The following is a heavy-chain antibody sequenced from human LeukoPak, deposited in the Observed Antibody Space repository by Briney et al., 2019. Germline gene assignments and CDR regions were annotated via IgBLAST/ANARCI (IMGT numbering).Heavy chain of an antibody. J-gene: IGHJ4*02. CDR2: IYWDDDK. Sequence: ESGPTLVKPTQALMQTHTLPRFSLSTSGVGVGWIRQPPGKALEWLALIYWDDDKRYSPSLKSRLTITEDTSQHQLDLKVNNIDPMDPVTYYCAHSPPRGVGATLIDFWGQGTLVTVSS. V-gene: IGHV2-5*02. CDR1: RFSLSTSGVG. D-gene: IGHD1-26*01. CDR3: AHSPPRGVGATLIDF.